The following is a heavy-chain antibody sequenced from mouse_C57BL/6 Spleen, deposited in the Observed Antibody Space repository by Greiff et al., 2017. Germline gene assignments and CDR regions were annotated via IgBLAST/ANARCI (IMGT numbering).Heavy chain of an antibody. CDR1: GYTFTSYW. CDR2: INPSNGGT. J-gene: IGHJ1*03. CDR3: ARGSSHWYFDV. V-gene: IGHV1-53*01. D-gene: IGHD1-1*01. Sequence: QVQLQQSGTELVKPGASVKLSCKASGYTFTSYWMHWVKQRPGQGLEWIGNINPSNGGTNYNEKVKSKATLTVDKSSSTAYMQLSSLTSEDSAVYYCARGSSHWYFDVWGTGTTVTVSS.